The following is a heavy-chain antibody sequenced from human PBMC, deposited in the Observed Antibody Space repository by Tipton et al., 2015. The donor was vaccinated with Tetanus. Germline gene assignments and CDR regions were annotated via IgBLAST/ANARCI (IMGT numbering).Heavy chain of an antibody. CDR2: IYSSGGT. CDR1: GGSLSTFY. CDR3: ARDFRERSGTYFSYYYTMDV. Sequence: TLSLTCTVSGGSLSTFYWNWIRQPAGKGLEWIGRIYSSGGTNYNPSLKSRVTMSRDTSKTQFSLELTSVTAADTAVYYCARDFRERSGTYFSYYYTMDVWGQGTTVTVSS. D-gene: IGHD1-26*01. J-gene: IGHJ6*02. V-gene: IGHV4-4*07.